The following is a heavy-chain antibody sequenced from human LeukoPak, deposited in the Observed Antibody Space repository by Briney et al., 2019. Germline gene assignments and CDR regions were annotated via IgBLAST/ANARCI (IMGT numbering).Heavy chain of an antibody. CDR1: GDSISSYY. Sequence: PSETLSLTCTVSGDSISSYYWSWIRQPPGKGLEWIGYIYYSGSTNYNPSLKSRVTISVDTSKNQFSLKLSSVTAADTAVYYCARGFNIHGSGTGVHLFDPWGQGTLVTVSS. CDR2: IYYSGST. D-gene: IGHD3-10*01. CDR3: ARGFNIHGSGTGVHLFDP. V-gene: IGHV4-59*01. J-gene: IGHJ5*02.